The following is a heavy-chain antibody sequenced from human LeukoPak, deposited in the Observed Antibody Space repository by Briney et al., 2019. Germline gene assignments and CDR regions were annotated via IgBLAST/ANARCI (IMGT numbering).Heavy chain of an antibody. V-gene: IGHV4-34*01. CDR2: INHSGST. CDR3: ASRGPGGDDY. Sequence: PSETLSLTCAVYGGSFSGYYWSWIRQPPGKGLEWIGEINHSGSTNYNPSLKSRVTISVDTSKNQFSLKLSSVTAAGTAVYYCASRGPGGDDYWGQGTLVTVSS. D-gene: IGHD2-21*02. CDR1: GGSFSGYY. J-gene: IGHJ4*02.